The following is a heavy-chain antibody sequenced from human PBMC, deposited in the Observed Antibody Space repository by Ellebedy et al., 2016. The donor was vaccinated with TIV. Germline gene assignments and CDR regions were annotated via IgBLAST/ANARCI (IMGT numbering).Heavy chain of an antibody. Sequence: MPSETLSLTCTVSAGSISSYYCSWTRQPPGTGLAWNGYIYYSENPNYNPSLKHRVPISLDASKNHVSLKLSSVTAADTAMYYCARDANYVKGGFDYWGLGTLVTVSS. D-gene: IGHD1-7*01. V-gene: IGHV4-59*01. CDR2: IYYSENP. J-gene: IGHJ4*02. CDR1: AGSISSYY. CDR3: ARDANYVKGGFDY.